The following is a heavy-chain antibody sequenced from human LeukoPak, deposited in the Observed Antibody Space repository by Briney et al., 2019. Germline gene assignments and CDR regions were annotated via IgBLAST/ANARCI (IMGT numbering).Heavy chain of an antibody. V-gene: IGHV3-21*01. D-gene: IGHD3-22*01. J-gene: IGHJ4*02. CDR3: ARDKWEGDSSGYYYF. CDR1: GFTVSSNY. Sequence: GGSLRLSCAASGFTVSSNYMSWVRQAPGKGLEWVSSISSSSSYIYYADSVKGRFTISRDNAKNSLYLQMNSLRAEDTAVYYCARDKWEGDSSGYYYFWGQGTLVTVSS. CDR2: ISSSSSYI.